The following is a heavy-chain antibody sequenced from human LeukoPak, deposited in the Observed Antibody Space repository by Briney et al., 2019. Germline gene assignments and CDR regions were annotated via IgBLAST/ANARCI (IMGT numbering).Heavy chain of an antibody. CDR2: ISGSGGST. CDR3: AKGLERWLQSPFDY. J-gene: IGHJ4*02. CDR1: GFTVRSNC. Sequence: GGSLRLSCAASGFTVRSNCVSWVRQAPGKGLEWVSLISGSGGSTDYADSVKGRFTISRDNSKNTLYLQMNSLRAEDTAVYYCAKGLERWLQSPFDYWGQGTLVTVSS. D-gene: IGHD5-24*01. V-gene: IGHV3-23*01.